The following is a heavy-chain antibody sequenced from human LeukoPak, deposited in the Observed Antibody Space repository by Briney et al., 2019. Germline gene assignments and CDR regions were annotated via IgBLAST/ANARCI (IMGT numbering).Heavy chain of an antibody. CDR3: ARQVDYGDSRGWFAP. D-gene: IGHD4-17*01. Sequence: GESLKISCKGFRYSFTIYWIVWVRQMPGKGLEWMGIIYPGDSDTRYSPSFQGQVTISVDKSISTAYLQWSSLKASDTAMYYCARQVDYGDSRGWFAPWGQGTLVTVSS. CDR2: IYPGDSDT. J-gene: IGHJ5*02. V-gene: IGHV5-51*01. CDR1: RYSFTIYW.